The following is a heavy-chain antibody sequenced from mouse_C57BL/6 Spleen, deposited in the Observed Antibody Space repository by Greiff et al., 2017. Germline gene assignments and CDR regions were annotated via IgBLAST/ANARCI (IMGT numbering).Heavy chain of an antibody. D-gene: IGHD2-10*02. J-gene: IGHJ3*01. CDR1: GYTFTSYW. Sequence: QVQLQQPGAELVRPGSSVKLSCKASGYTFTSYWMDWVKQRPGQGLERIGNIYPSDSETHYNQKFKDKATLTVDKSSSTAYMQLSSLTSEDSAVYYCARGYGNDEGFAYWGQGTLVTVSA. CDR2: IYPSDSET. V-gene: IGHV1-61*01. CDR3: ARGYGNDEGFAY.